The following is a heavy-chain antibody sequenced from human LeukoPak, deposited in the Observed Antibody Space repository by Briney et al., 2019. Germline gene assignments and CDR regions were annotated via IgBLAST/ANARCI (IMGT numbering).Heavy chain of an antibody. CDR3: ARPYSSSWYAFGY. CDR1: GYTFTGYY. CDR2: INPNSGGT. J-gene: IGHJ4*02. D-gene: IGHD6-13*01. V-gene: IGHV1-2*02. Sequence: GASVKVSCKASGYTFTGYYMHWVRQAPGQGLEWMGWINPNSGGTTYAQKFQGRVTMTRDTSISTAYMELSRLTSDDTAVYYCARPYSSSWYAFGYWGQGTLVTVSS.